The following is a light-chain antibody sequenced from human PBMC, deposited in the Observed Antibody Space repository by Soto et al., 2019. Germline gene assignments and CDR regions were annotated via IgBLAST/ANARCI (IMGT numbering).Light chain of an antibody. CDR1: QTVSNN. Sequence: EIVMTQSPATVSVSPGERATLSCRVSQTVSNNLAWYQQKPGQAPRLLISGADSRATGVPARFSGSGSGTDFALTISSLQSEDFAVYYCHQYHEWPPTFGQGTKVEIK. CDR2: GAD. CDR3: HQYHEWPPT. J-gene: IGKJ1*01. V-gene: IGKV3-15*01.